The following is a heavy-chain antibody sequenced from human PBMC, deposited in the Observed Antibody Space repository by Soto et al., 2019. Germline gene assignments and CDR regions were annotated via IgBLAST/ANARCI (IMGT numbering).Heavy chain of an antibody. Sequence: PSETLSLTCTVSGGSISSYYWSWIRQPPGKGLEWIGYIYYSGSTNYNPSLKSRVTISVVTSKHQFSLKLSSVTAADTAVYYCARASGLRYFDWFPGPFCYWGQGTLVTGSS. CDR1: GGSISSYY. J-gene: IGHJ4*02. CDR3: ARASGLRYFDWFPGPFCY. V-gene: IGHV4-59*01. CDR2: IYYSGST. D-gene: IGHD3-9*01.